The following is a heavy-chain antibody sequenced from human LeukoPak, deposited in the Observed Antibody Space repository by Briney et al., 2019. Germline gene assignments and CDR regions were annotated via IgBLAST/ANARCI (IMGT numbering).Heavy chain of an antibody. Sequence: GGSLRLSCAASGFTFSSYGMHWVRQAPGKGLEWVAVISYDGSNKYYADSVKGRFTISRDNSKNTLYLQMNSLRAEDTAVYYCANNYYDSSGYSNPFDYWGQGTLVTVSS. CDR1: GFTFSSYG. CDR3: ANNYYDSSGYSNPFDY. D-gene: IGHD3-22*01. V-gene: IGHV3-30*18. J-gene: IGHJ4*02. CDR2: ISYDGSNK.